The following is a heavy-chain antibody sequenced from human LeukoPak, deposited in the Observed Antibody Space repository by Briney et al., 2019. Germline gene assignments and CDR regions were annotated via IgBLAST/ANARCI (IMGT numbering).Heavy chain of an antibody. CDR1: GYTFTGYY. CDR2: INPNSGGT. Sequence: ASVKVSCKASGYTFTGYYMHWVRQAPGQGLEWMGWINPNSGGTNYAQKFQGRVTMTRDTSISTACMELSRLRSDDTAVYYCAREAVVVPAAMNDFDYWGQGTLVTVSS. J-gene: IGHJ4*02. CDR3: AREAVVVPAAMNDFDY. V-gene: IGHV1-2*02. D-gene: IGHD2-2*01.